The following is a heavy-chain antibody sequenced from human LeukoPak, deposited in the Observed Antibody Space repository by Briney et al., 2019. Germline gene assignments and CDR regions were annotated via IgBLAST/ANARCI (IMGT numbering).Heavy chain of an antibody. CDR3: AGRAISGYYLQDDAFDI. CDR2: INAGNGNT. D-gene: IGHD3-22*01. Sequence: GASVKVSCKASGYTFTSYAMHWVRQAPGQRLEWMGWINAGNGNTKYSQKFQGRVTITRDTSASTAYMELSSLRSEDTAVYYCAGRAISGYYLQDDAFDIWGQGTMVTVSS. CDR1: GYTFTSYA. V-gene: IGHV1-3*01. J-gene: IGHJ3*02.